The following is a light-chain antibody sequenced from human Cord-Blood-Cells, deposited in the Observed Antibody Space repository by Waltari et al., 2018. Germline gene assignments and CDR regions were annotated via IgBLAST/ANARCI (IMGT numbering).Light chain of an antibody. Sequence: EIVMTQSPATLSVXXXXXXXXSCRASQSVSSNLAWYHQKPGQAPRLLIYGASTRATGIPARFSGSGPGTGFTLTISSLQSEDFAVYYCQQYNNWPRTFGQGTKVEIK. CDR2: GAS. V-gene: IGKV3-15*01. CDR3: QQYNNWPRT. CDR1: QSVSSN. J-gene: IGKJ1*01.